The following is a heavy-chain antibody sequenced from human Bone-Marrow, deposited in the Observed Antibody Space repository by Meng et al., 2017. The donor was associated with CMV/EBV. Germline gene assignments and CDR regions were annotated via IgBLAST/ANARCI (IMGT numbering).Heavy chain of an antibody. CDR2: INPSGGSK. Sequence: KAFGYTFTSEYRKWVRQASGKGLEGMGIINPSGGSKSYAKKFQGRGTMTRETSTSTVYMELSSLRSEDTAVYYWARNLYGGGGFWFDPWGQGTLVTVSS. J-gene: IGHJ5*02. CDR1: GYTFTSEY. CDR3: ARNLYGGGGFWFDP. D-gene: IGHD3-16*01. V-gene: IGHV1-46*01.